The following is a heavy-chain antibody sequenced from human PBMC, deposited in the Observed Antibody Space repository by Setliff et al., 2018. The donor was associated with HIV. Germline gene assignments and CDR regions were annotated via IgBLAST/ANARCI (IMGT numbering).Heavy chain of an antibody. V-gene: IGHV4-4*07. CDR2: IYTSGST. J-gene: IGHJ4*02. CDR1: GGSISSYY. CDR3: ARGSVSVDTAMVDDY. Sequence: SQTLSLTCTVSGGSISSYYWSWIRQPAGKGLEWIGRIYTSGSTNYNPSLKSRVTISVDTSKNQFSLKLSSVTAADTAVYYCARGSVSVDTAMVDDYWGQGTLVTVS. D-gene: IGHD5-18*01.